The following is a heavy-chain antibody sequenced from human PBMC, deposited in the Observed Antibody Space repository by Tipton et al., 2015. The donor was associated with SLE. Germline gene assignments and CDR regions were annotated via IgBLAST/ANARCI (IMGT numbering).Heavy chain of an antibody. D-gene: IGHD2-15*01. J-gene: IGHJ3*02. CDR2: IYYSGST. V-gene: IGHV4-59*01. CDR3: ARGGGFDAFDI. CDR1: GGSISSYY. Sequence: LRLSCTVSGGSISSYYWSWMRQPPGKGLEWIGYIYYSGSTNYNPSLKGRVTISLDTSKNQFSLKLSSVTAADTAVYYCARGGGFDAFDIWGQGTMVTVSS.